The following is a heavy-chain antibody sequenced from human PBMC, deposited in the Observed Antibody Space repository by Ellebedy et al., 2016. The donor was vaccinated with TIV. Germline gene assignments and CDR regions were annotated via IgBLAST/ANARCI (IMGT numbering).Heavy chain of an antibody. D-gene: IGHD3-10*01. CDR1: GFTFRSHG. J-gene: IGHJ4*02. V-gene: IGHV3-30*03. CDR2: ISSDGSNK. CDR3: VRGGSSGSSDY. Sequence: GGSLRLXXVASGFTFRSHGIYWVRQAPGKGLEWVAVISSDGSNKYYADSVKGRFTISRDNSKNTLYLQMSSLRTDDMAVYYCVRGGSSGSSDYWGQGTLVTVSS.